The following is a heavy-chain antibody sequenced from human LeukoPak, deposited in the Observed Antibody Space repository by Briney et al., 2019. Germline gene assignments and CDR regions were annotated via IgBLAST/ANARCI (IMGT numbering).Heavy chain of an antibody. CDR1: GYXFTGYY. Sequence: ASVKVSCKASGYXFTGYYIHWVRQAPGHGLEWMGWINPNSGGTNYAQKFQGRVTLTRDTSISTAYMEVSRLRSDDTAVYYCARAAGGAPGDYWGQGTLVTVSS. CDR2: INPNSGGT. J-gene: IGHJ4*02. CDR3: ARAAGGAPGDY. D-gene: IGHD6-13*01. V-gene: IGHV1-2*02.